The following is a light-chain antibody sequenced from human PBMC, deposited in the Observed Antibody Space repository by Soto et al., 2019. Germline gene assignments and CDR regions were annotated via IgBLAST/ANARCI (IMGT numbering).Light chain of an antibody. V-gene: IGLV2-14*01. J-gene: IGLJ2*01. Sequence: QSALTQPASVSGSPGQSITISCTGTSSDVGGYNYVSWYQQHSGKAPKLMIYEVSNRPSGVSNRFSGSKSGNTASLTISGRQTADEADYYCSSYTSSSPHVVVGGGTKLAVL. CDR1: SSDVGGYNY. CDR3: SSYTSSSPHVV. CDR2: EVS.